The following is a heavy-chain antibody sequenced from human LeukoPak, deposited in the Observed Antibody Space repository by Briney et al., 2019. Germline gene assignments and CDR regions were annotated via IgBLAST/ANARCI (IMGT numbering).Heavy chain of an antibody. CDR1: GFTFSSYS. Sequence: PGGSLRLSCTPSGFTFSSYSMNWVRQAPGRGLEWVSSISSSGSYIYYADSLKGRFTISRDNVKNSLYLQMDSLRTEDTAVYYCARTPGVPVAAPNHFDYWGQGTLVTVSS. D-gene: IGHD6-19*01. J-gene: IGHJ4*02. V-gene: IGHV3-21*06. CDR2: ISSSGSYI. CDR3: ARTPGVPVAAPNHFDY.